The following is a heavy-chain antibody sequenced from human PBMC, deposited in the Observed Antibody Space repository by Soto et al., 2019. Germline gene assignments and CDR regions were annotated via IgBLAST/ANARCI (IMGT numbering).Heavy chain of an antibody. CDR1: GFTFSSYA. CDR2: ISGSGGNT. V-gene: IGHV3-23*01. D-gene: IGHD3-22*01. Sequence: PGGSLRLSCAASGFTFSSYAMSWVRQAPGKGLEWVSVISGSGGNTYYADSVKGRFTISRDNSKNTLNLQVSRLRAEDTALYYCAKLAGLYYYDSGVDHWGQGTLVTVSS. CDR3: AKLAGLYYYDSGVDH. J-gene: IGHJ4*02.